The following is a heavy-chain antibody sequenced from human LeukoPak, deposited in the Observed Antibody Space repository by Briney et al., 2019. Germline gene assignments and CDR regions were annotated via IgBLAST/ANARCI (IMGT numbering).Heavy chain of an antibody. Sequence: ASVKVSCKASGGTFSSYAISWVRQAPGQGLEWMGRIIPIFGTANYAQKFQERVTITRDMSTSTAHMELSSLRSEDTAVYYCAAGVLSSGYTDYWGQGTLVTVSS. CDR2: IIPIFGTA. CDR1: GGTFSSYA. V-gene: IGHV1-69*05. J-gene: IGHJ4*02. D-gene: IGHD3-22*01. CDR3: AAGVLSSGYTDY.